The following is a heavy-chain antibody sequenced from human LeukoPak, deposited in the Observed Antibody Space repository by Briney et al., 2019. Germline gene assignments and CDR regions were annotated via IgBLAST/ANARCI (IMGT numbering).Heavy chain of an antibody. CDR2: ISSSSSYI. V-gene: IGHV3-21*04. CDR1: GFTFSGYT. J-gene: IGHJ4*02. Sequence: KPGGSLRLSCAASGFTFSGYTMNWVRQAPGKGLEWVSSISSSSSYIYYADSVKGRFTISRDNAKNSLYLQMNSLRTEDTALYYCAKGVWATTQRIGFDYWGQGTLVTVSS. CDR3: AKGVWATTQRIGFDY. D-gene: IGHD5-12*01.